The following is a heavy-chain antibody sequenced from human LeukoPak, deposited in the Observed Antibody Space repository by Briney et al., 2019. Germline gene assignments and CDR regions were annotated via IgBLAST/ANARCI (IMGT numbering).Heavy chain of an antibody. CDR2: IYYSGST. CDR3: ARHWRDLYYFDY. V-gene: IGHV4-39*01. J-gene: IGHJ4*02. Sequence: GSIXSXSXXWXWXXQPPXXGXEXIGSIYYSGSTYYNPSLKSRVTISVDTSKNQFSLKLSSVTAADTAVYYCARHWRDLYYFDYWGQGTLVTVSS. CDR1: GSIXSXSXX. D-gene: IGHD2-21*02.